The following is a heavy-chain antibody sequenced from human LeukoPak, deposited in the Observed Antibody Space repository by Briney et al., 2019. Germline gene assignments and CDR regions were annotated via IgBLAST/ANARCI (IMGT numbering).Heavy chain of an antibody. CDR2: TNPNSGGT. V-gene: IGHV1-2*02. J-gene: IGHJ5*02. CDR1: GYTFTGYY. Sequence: ASVKVSCKASGYTFTGYYMHWVRQAPGQGLEWMGWTNPNSGGTSYAQKFQGRVTMTRDTSISTAYMEPSRLRSDDTAVYYCASGVVPAAIGWNWFDPWGQGTLVTVSS. D-gene: IGHD2-2*01. CDR3: ASGVVPAAIGWNWFDP.